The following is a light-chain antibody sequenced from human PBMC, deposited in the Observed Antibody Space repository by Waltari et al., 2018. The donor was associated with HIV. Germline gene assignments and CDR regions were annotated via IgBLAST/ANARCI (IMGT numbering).Light chain of an antibody. Sequence: DIQMTQSPSSVSASIGDRVTITCRASQDISSWLVWYQQKPGKAPKVLIYAASSLQTGVPSRFSGSGSGTDFNFTINSLQPEDFATYYCQQASSFPLTFGGGTKVEIK. CDR1: QDISSW. CDR2: AAS. CDR3: QQASSFPLT. V-gene: IGKV1-12*01. J-gene: IGKJ4*01.